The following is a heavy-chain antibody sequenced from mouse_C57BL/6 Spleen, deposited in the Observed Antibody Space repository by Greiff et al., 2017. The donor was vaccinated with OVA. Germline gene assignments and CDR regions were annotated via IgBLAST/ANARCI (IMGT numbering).Heavy chain of an antibody. CDR2: IYPGDGDT. CDR1: GYAFSSYW. V-gene: IGHV1-80*01. CDR3: AREVGITTVVATRYFDV. J-gene: IGHJ1*03. Sequence: QVQLKQSGAELVKPGASVKISCKASGYAFSSYWMNWVKQRPGKGLEWIGQIYPGDGDTNYNGKFKGKATLTADKSSSTAYMQLSSLTSEDSAVYFCAREVGITTVVATRYFDVWGTGTTVTVSS. D-gene: IGHD1-1*01.